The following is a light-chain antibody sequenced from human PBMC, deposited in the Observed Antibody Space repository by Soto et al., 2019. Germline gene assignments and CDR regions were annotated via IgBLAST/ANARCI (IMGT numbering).Light chain of an antibody. Sequence: QSALTQPPSASGSPGQSVTISCTGTSSDVGDNYVSWYQQHLGKAPKLIIYEVSQLPSRVPDRFSGSKSGNTASLTVSGFQTEDEADYYWSAYAGSNNFVFGYGTKV. J-gene: IGLJ1*01. V-gene: IGLV2-8*01. CDR3: SAYAGSNNFV. CDR2: EVS. CDR1: SSDVGDNY.